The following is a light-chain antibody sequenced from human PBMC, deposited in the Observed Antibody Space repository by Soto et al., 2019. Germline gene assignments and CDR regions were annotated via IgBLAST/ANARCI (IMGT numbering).Light chain of an antibody. Sequence: EIVMTQSPATLSVSPGQRATLSCRASQSVRSSLAWYQQKPGQAPRLLIYGASTRATGIPARFSGSGSRTEFTLTISSLQSEDFAVYYCQQYNDWPRTFGQGTKLDIK. V-gene: IGKV3-15*01. CDR3: QQYNDWPRT. CDR1: QSVRSS. J-gene: IGKJ2*01. CDR2: GAS.